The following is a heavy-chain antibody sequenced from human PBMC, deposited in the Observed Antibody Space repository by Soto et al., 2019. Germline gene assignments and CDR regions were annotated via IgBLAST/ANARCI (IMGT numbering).Heavy chain of an antibody. CDR3: AKDPTQIGGY. CDR2: ISGSGGST. CDR1: GFTFSGYA. V-gene: IGHV3-23*01. Sequence: EVQLLESGGGLVQPGGSLRLSCAASGFTFSGYAMSWVRQAPGKGLEWVSTISGSGGSTYYADSVKGRFTISRDNSKNTLDLQMNSLRAEDTAVYYCAKDPTQIGGYWGQGTLVTVSS. D-gene: IGHD3-16*01. J-gene: IGHJ4*02.